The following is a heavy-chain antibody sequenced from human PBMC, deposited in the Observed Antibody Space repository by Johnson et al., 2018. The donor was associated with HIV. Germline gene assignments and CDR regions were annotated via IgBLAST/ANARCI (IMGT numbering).Heavy chain of an antibody. CDR2: IYSGGST. J-gene: IGHJ3*02. Sequence: MLLVESGGGLIQPGGSLRLSCAASGFIVSNSYMSWVRQAPGKGLEWVSVIYSGGSTYYPDSVKGRFSISRDNSKNTLSLQMNSLRAEDTAVYYCARAPSRAGRGADAFDIWGQGTMVTVSS. V-gene: IGHV3-66*03. CDR3: ARAPSRAGRGADAFDI. D-gene: IGHD6-6*01. CDR1: GFIVSNSY.